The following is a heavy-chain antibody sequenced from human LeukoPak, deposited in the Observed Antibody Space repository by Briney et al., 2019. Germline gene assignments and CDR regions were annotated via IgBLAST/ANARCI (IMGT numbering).Heavy chain of an antibody. J-gene: IGHJ3*02. V-gene: IGHV4-4*09. Sequence: PETLSLTCTVSGGSISSYYWSWIRQPPGKGLEWIGYIYTSGSTNYNPSLKSRVTISVDTSKNQFSLKLSSVTAADTAVYYCARRLVEDSSGYYSSAFDIWGQGTMVTVSS. CDR2: IYTSGST. D-gene: IGHD3-22*01. CDR1: GGSISSYY. CDR3: ARRLVEDSSGYYSSAFDI.